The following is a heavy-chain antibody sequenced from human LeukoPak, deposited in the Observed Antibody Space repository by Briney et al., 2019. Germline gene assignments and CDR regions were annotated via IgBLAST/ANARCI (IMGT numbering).Heavy chain of an antibody. J-gene: IGHJ6*02. CDR3: ARRHCYYYGLDV. CDR1: GFTFRRRS. CDR2: ISSSSTN. V-gene: IGHV3-48*01. Sequence: PGGSLRLSCAASGFTFRRRSMNSVRQAPGKGLEGGSYISSSSTNYSADSVKGRFTISRDNANNSLFLQINSLRAEDTAFYYCARRHCYYYGLDVWGQGTTVTVSS.